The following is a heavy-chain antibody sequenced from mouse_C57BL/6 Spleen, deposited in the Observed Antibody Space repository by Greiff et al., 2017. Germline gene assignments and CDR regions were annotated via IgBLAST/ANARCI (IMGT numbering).Heavy chain of an antibody. CDR1: GFNIKNTY. CDR2: LDPANGNT. D-gene: IGHD2-2*01. J-gene: IGHJ2*01. Sequence: VQLQQSVAELVRPGASVKLSCTASGFNIKNTYMHWVKQRPEQGLEWIGRLDPANGNTKYAPKFPGKATITADTSSNTAYLQLSSLTSEDTSIYYCAKGGYDGEVFDYWGQGTTLTVSS. CDR3: AKGGYDGEVFDY. V-gene: IGHV14-3*01.